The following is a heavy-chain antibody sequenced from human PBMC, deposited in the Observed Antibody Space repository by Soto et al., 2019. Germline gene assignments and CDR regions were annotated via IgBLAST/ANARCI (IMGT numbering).Heavy chain of an antibody. CDR2: ISYDGSNK. Sequence: QVQLVESGGGVVQPGRSLRLSCAASGFTFSSYGMHWVRQAPGKGLEWVAVISYDGSNKYYADSVKGRFTISRDNSKNTLYLQMNSLRAEDTAVYYCAKDPALQGPIFNGMDVWGQGTTVTVSS. CDR1: GFTFSSYG. D-gene: IGHD3-3*01. CDR3: AKDPALQGPIFNGMDV. J-gene: IGHJ6*02. V-gene: IGHV3-30*18.